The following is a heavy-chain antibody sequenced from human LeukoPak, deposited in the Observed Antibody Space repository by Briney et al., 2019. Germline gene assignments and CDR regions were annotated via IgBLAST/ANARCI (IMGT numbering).Heavy chain of an antibody. CDR2: IHYSGST. J-gene: IGHJ4*02. CDR1: GGSISNYY. V-gene: IGHV4-59*01. CDR3: ARDPYLTTGFDY. Sequence: PSETLSLTCTVSGGSISNYYWSWLRQPPVKGLEWIGYIHYSGSTNYNPSLKSRVTISVDTSKNQFSLKLSSVTAADTAVYYCARDPYLTTGFDYWGQGTLVTVSS. D-gene: IGHD4-11*01.